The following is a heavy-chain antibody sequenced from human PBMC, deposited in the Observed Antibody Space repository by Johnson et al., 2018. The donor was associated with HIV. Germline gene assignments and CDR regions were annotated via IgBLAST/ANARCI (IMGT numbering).Heavy chain of an antibody. J-gene: IGHJ3*02. D-gene: IGHD3-3*01. CDR2: IKSKTDGGTT. CDR1: GFTFSSYW. Sequence: VQLVESGGGLVQPGGSLRLSCAASGFTFSSYWMSWVRQAPGKGLEWVGRIKSKTDGGTTDYAAPVKGSFTISRDNAKNSLYLQMNSLRAEDTAVYYCCSGDDYAFDIWGQGTMLTVSP. V-gene: IGHV3-15*01. CDR3: CSGDDYAFDI.